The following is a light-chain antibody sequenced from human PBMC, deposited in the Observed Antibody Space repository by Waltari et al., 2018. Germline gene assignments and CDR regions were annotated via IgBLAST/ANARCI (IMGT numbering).Light chain of an antibody. CDR2: INSDGSH. CDR3: QTGGHGTWV. CDR1: SGHTSNT. V-gene: IGLV4-69*01. J-gene: IGLJ3*02. Sequence: QLVLTQSPSASSSLGASVKLTCTLDSGHTSNTIAWLQQHPQKGPRFLMKINSDGSHSKGDEIPDRFSGSSSGAERYLPISSLQSEDEADYYCQTGGHGTWVFGGGTKLTVL.